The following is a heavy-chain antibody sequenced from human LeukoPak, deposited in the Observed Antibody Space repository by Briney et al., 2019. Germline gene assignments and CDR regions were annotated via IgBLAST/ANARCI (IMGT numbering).Heavy chain of an antibody. CDR1: GYTFTSYG. D-gene: IGHD3-9*01. J-gene: IGHJ6*02. CDR2: ISAYNGNT. Sequence: ASVKVSCTASGYTFTSYGISWVRQAPGQGLEWMGWISAYNGNTNYAQKLQGRVTMTTDTSTSTAYMELRSLRSDDTAVYYCARDLLRYFDQRYYYYYGMDVWGQGTTVTVSS. V-gene: IGHV1-18*01. CDR3: ARDLLRYFDQRYYYYYGMDV.